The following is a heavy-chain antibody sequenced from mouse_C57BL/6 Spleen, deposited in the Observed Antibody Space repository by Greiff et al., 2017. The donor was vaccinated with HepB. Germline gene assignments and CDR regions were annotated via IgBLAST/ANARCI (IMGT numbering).Heavy chain of an antibody. CDR2: IDPENGDT. V-gene: IGHV14-4*01. J-gene: IGHJ2*01. CDR3: TTSPFITTVVALDY. Sequence: EVQLQESGAELVRPGASVKLSCTASGFNIKDDYMHWVKQRPEQGLEWIGWIDPENGDTEYASKFQGKATITADTSSNTAYLQLSSLTSEDTAVYYCTTSPFITTVVALDYWGQGTTLTVSS. CDR1: GFNIKDDY. D-gene: IGHD1-1*01.